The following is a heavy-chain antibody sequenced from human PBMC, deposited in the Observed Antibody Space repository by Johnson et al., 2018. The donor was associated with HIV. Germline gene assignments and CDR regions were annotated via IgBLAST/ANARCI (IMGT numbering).Heavy chain of an antibody. Sequence: MLLVESGGGVVQPGGSLRLSCAASGFTFDDYGMSWVRQAPGKGLEWVSGINWNGGSTGYADSVKGRFNISRDNAKNSLYLQMNNLRAEDTAIYYCARDPGYSAFDIWGQGTVVTVSS. V-gene: IGHV3-20*04. CDR1: GFTFDDYG. CDR3: ARDPGYSAFDI. CDR2: INWNGGST. D-gene: IGHD1-1*01. J-gene: IGHJ3*02.